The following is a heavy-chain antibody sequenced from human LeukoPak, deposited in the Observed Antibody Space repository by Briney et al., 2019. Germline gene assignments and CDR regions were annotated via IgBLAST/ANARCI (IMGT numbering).Heavy chain of an antibody. D-gene: IGHD3-10*01. CDR1: GFTFSSSS. J-gene: IGHJ4*02. CDR2: ISGESKYI. Sequence: GGSLRLSCAAAGFTFSSSSMNWVRQTPGKGLEWVSSISGESKYIYYADSVTGRFTISRDNAKNSQYLQMSTLRAEDTAVYYCARGAVFQGNYDYWGQGTRVTVSS. CDR3: ARGAVFQGNYDY. V-gene: IGHV3-21*01.